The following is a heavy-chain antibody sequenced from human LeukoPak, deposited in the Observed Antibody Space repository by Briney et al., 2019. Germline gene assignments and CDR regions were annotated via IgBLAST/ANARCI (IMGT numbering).Heavy chain of an antibody. J-gene: IGHJ3*02. D-gene: IGHD2-2*01. CDR1: GYSFTNYA. CDR2: INTNTGNP. CDR3: ASKICRWALDI. Sequence: ASVKVSCKASGYSFTNYAMNWVRQAPGQGLEWMGWINTNTGNPTYAQGFTGRFVFSLDTSVSTAYLQISSLKAEDTAVYYCASKICRWALDIWGQGTMITVSS. V-gene: IGHV7-4-1*02.